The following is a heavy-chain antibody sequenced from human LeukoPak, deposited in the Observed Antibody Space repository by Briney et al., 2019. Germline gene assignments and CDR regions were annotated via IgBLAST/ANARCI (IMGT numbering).Heavy chain of an antibody. V-gene: IGHV4-34*01. J-gene: IGHJ5*02. Sequence: PSETLSLTCTVSGGSISSYYWSWIRQPPGEGLEWIGEINHSGSTNYNPSLKSRVTISVDTSKNQFSLKLSSVTAADTAVYYCATRPDIAAAGPGWFDPWGQGTLVTVSS. CDR1: GGSISSYY. CDR2: INHSGST. D-gene: IGHD6-13*01. CDR3: ATRPDIAAAGPGWFDP.